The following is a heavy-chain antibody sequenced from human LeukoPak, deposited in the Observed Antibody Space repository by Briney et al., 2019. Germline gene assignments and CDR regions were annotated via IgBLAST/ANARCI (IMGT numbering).Heavy chain of an antibody. CDR3: TTSRDY. V-gene: IGHV3-15*01. CDR2: IRSKTDGGTT. CDR1: AFSDYY. J-gene: IGHJ4*02. Sequence: GGSLRLSCTASAFSDYYMNWVRQAPGKGLEWVGRIRSKTDGGTTDYAAPVKGRFTISRDDSKNTLYLQMNSLKTEDTGVYYCTTSRDYWGRGTLVTVSS.